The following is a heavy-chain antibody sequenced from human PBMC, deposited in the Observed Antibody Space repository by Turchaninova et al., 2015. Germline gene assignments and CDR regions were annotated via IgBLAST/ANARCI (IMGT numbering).Heavy chain of an antibody. CDR3: ARAYSSPNWFDP. V-gene: IGHV3-7*03. D-gene: IGHD6-13*01. Sequence: EVQLVESGGGLVQPGGSLSLSCAASGFTFSSYWMPWGRQAPGKGLEWVANIKQDGSEKYYVDSVKGRFTISRDNAKNSLYLQMNGLRAEDTAVYYCARAYSSPNWFDPWGQGTLVTVSS. J-gene: IGHJ5*02. CDR2: IKQDGSEK. CDR1: GFTFSSYW.